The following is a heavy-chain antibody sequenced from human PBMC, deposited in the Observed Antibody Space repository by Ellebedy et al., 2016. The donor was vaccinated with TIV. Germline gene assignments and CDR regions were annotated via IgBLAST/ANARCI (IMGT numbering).Heavy chain of an antibody. Sequence: GESLKISCAAYEFSFSSYWMNWVRQAPGKGLEWVANLNQDGSVKYYVDSVKGRFTISRDNAKNSLYLQMNSLRAEDTAVYYCMRRWSWGQGTLVTVSS. CDR3: MRRWS. CDR2: LNQDGSVK. D-gene: IGHD4-23*01. J-gene: IGHJ4*02. CDR1: EFSFSSYW. V-gene: IGHV3-7*01.